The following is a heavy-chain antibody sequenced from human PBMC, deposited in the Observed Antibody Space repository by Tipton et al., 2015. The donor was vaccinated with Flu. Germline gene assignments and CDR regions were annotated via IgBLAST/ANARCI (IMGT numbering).Heavy chain of an antibody. D-gene: IGHD3-10*01. V-gene: IGHV4-59*08. CDR1: GGSISNYY. Sequence: TLSLTCTVSGGSISNYYWSWIRQPPGKGLEWIGYIYYTAATNYNPSLKSRVTISVDTSKNQCSLKLGSVTAADTAVYYCARGSGSGTYVIFDYWGQGTLVTVSS. J-gene: IGHJ4*02. CDR2: IYYTAAT. CDR3: ARGSGSGTYVIFDY.